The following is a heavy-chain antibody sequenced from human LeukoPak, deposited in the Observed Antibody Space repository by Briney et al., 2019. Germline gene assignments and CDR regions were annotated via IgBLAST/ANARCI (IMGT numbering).Heavy chain of an antibody. J-gene: IGHJ4*02. CDR2: INPNSGGT. Sequence: ASVKVSCKASGYTFTGYYMHWVRQAPGQGLEWMGRINPNSGGTNYAQKFQGRVTMTRDTSISTAYMELSRLRSDDTAVYYCARAFSPILGTDRRVPTDYWGQGTLVTVSS. CDR3: ARAFSPILGTDRRVPTDY. CDR1: GYTFTGYY. D-gene: IGHD7-27*01. V-gene: IGHV1-2*06.